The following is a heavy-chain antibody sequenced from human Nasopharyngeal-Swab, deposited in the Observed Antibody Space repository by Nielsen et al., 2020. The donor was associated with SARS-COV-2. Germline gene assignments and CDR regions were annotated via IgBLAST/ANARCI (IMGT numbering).Heavy chain of an antibody. CDR2: IYYSGST. V-gene: IGHV4-31*03. CDR1: GGSISSGGYY. D-gene: IGHD1-14*01. CDR3: ARGGPLGFAGGRADY. Sequence: SETLSLTCTVSGGSISSGGYYWSWIRQHPGKGLEWIGYIYYSGSTYYNPSLKSRVTISVDTSKNQFSLKLSSVTAADTAVYYCARGGPLGFAGGRADYWGQGTLVTVSS. J-gene: IGHJ4*02.